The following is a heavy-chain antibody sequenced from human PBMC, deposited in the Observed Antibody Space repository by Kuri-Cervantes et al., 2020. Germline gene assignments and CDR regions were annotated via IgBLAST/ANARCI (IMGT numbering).Heavy chain of an antibody. D-gene: IGHD1-26*01. J-gene: IGHJ6*02. CDR3: AKDRSYTGAGDYGMDV. CDR1: GFTFSSYG. Sequence: LSLTCAASGFTFSSYGMHWVRQAPGKGLEWVSSISSSSSYIYYADSVKGRFTISRDNAKNSLYLQMNSLRAEDTALYYCAKDRSYTGAGDYGMDVWGQGTTVTVSS. V-gene: IGHV3-21*04. CDR2: ISSSSSYI.